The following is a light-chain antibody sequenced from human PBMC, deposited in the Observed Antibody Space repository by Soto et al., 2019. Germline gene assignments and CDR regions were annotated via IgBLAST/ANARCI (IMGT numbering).Light chain of an antibody. V-gene: IGLV2-14*03. CDR1: SSDVGGHNY. Sequence: QSVLTQVASVSASPGQSITISCTGNSSDVGGHNYVSWYQQHPGNAPKLMIYNVDYRPSGISNRFSGSKSGNTASLTISGLQADDEAYYYCSSYADSSTVVFGGGTKLTVL. CDR3: SSYADSSTVV. CDR2: NVD. J-gene: IGLJ2*01.